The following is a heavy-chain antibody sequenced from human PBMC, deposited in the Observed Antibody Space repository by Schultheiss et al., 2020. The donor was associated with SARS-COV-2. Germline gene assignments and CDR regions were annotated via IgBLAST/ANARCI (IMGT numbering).Heavy chain of an antibody. V-gene: IGHV4-59*12. CDR1: GGSISSYY. Sequence: GSLRLSCTVSGGSISSYYWSWIRQPPGKGLEWIGYIYYSGSTNYNPSLKSRVTISVDTSKNQFSLKLSSVTAADTAVYYCARAVTTMDDAFDIWGQGTMVTVSS. CDR2: IYYSGST. D-gene: IGHD4-11*01. J-gene: IGHJ3*02. CDR3: ARAVTTMDDAFDI.